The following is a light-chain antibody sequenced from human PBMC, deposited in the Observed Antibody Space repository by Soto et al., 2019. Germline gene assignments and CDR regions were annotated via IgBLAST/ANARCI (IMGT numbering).Light chain of an antibody. V-gene: IGKV3-11*01. J-gene: IGKJ5*01. CDR3: QQRSNWLIT. Sequence: EIVLTQSPGTLSLPPGERATLSCRASQSVSNNYLAWYQQKPGQAPRLLIYDASNRATGIPARFSGSGSGTDFTLTISSLEPEDFAVYYCQQRSNWLITFGQGTRLEIK. CDR2: DAS. CDR1: QSVSNNY.